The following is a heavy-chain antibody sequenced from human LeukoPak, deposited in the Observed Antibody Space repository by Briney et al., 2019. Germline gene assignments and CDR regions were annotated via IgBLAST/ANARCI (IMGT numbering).Heavy chain of an antibody. D-gene: IGHD4-17*01. CDR1: GYTFSGHY. J-gene: IGHJ4*02. CDR3: ARVVGFGDYPFDY. Sequence: ASVKVSCKAAGYTFSGHYMHWVRQAPGQGLEWMGCIYPNSGGTNYAQKFQARVTITRDTSITTANMELRRLKSDDTAMYYCARVVGFGDYPFDYWGQGTLVTVSS. CDR2: IYPNSGGT. V-gene: IGHV1-2*02.